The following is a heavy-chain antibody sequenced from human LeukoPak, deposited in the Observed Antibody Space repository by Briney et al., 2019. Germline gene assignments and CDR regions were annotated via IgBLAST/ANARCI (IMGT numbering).Heavy chain of an antibody. CDR1: GGSISSSSYY. Sequence: PSETLSLTCTVSGGSISSSSYYWGWVRQPPGKGLEWIGSIYYSGSTYYNPSLKSRVTISVDTSKNQFSLQLSSVTAADTAVYYCAREDTGGLDYWGQGILVTVSP. J-gene: IGHJ4*02. D-gene: IGHD2-8*02. V-gene: IGHV4-39*07. CDR3: AREDTGGLDY. CDR2: IYYSGST.